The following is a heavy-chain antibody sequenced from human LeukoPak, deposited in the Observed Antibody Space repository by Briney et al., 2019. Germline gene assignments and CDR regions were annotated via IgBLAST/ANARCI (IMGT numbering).Heavy chain of an antibody. J-gene: IGHJ4*02. Sequence: GGSLRLSCAASGFTFSSYSMNWVRQAPGKGLEWVSSISSSSSYIYYADSVKGRFTISRDNAENSLYLQMNSLRAEDTAVYYCARGGRHLFDYWGQGTLVTVSS. CDR1: GFTFSSYS. CDR2: ISSSSSYI. CDR3: ARGGRHLFDY. V-gene: IGHV3-21*01.